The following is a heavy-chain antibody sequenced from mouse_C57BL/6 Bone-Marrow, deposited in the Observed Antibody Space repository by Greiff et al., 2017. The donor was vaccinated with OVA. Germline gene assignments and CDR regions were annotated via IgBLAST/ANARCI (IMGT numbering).Heavy chain of an antibody. CDR1: GFTFSSYA. J-gene: IGHJ2*01. V-gene: IGHV5-9-1*02. D-gene: IGHD1-1*01. CDR3: RRGAGSNYCDY. CDR2: ISSGGDYI. Sequence: EVKLMESGEGLVKPGGSLKLSCAASGFTFSSYAMSWVRQTPEKRLEWVAYISSGGDYIYYADTVTGRFTISRDTARNTLYLQMSSLKSEATAMYYCRRGAGSNYCDYWGQGTTLTVSS.